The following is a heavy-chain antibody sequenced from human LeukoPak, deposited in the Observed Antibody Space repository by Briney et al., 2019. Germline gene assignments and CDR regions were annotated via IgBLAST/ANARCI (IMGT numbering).Heavy chain of an antibody. CDR3: ANGYCSSTSCYPPGDAFDI. CDR2: ISAYNGNT. CDR1: GYTFTSYG. J-gene: IGHJ3*02. V-gene: IGHV1-18*01. D-gene: IGHD2-2*01. Sequence: ASVKVSCKASGYTFTSYGISWVRQAPGQGLEWMGWISAYNGNTNYAQKLQGRVTMTTDTSTSTAYMELRSLRSDDTAVYYCANGYCSSTSCYPPGDAFDIWGQGTTVTVSS.